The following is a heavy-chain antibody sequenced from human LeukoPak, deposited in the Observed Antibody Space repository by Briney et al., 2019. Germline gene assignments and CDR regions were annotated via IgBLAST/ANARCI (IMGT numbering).Heavy chain of an antibody. J-gene: IGHJ3*02. CDR3: ARHTALGTNDAFDI. CDR2: IYHSGST. Sequence: SETLSLTCAVSGGSISSSNWWSWVRQPPGKGLEWVGEIYHSGSTNYNPSLKSRVTISVDKSKNQFSLKLSSVTAADTAVYYCARHTALGTNDAFDIWGQGTMVTVSS. D-gene: IGHD6-13*01. V-gene: IGHV4-4*02. CDR1: GGSISSSNW.